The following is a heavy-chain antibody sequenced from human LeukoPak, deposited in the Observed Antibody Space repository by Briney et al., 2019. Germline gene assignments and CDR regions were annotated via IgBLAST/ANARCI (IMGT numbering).Heavy chain of an antibody. CDR1: GGSISSYY. D-gene: IGHD3-10*01. J-gene: IGHJ4*02. V-gene: IGHV4-59*01. CDR2: IYYSGST. Sequence: SETLSLTCTVSGGSISSYYWSWIRQPPGKGLEWIGYIYYSGSTNYNPSLKSRVTISVDTSKNQFSLKLSSVTAADTAVYYCARVYGSGSYFHPSYYFDYWGQGTLLTLSS. CDR3: ARVYGSGSYFHPSYYFDY.